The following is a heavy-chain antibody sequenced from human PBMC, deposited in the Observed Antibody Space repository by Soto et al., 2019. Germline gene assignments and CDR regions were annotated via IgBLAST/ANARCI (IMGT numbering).Heavy chain of an antibody. Sequence: QVQLVESGGGLVKPGGSLRLSCAASGLTFSDCYMNWIRQAPGKGLEWVSYISSSGSSINYADSVQGRFTISRDNAKNSLDLQMNSLRAEDTAMYYCARVRFGEWGYAMDVWGQGTTVTVSS. V-gene: IGHV3-11*01. CDR2: ISSSGSSI. CDR3: ARVRFGEWGYAMDV. J-gene: IGHJ6*02. D-gene: IGHD3-10*01. CDR1: GLTFSDCY.